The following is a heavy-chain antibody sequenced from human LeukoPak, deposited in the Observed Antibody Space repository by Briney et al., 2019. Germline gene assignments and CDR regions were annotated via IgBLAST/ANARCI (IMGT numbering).Heavy chain of an antibody. Sequence: GASVKVSCKASGYTFTSYGISWVRQAPGQGLEWMGWISAHNGNTNYAQKLQGRVTMTTDTSTSTAYMELRSLRSDDTAVYYCARGLRLGELSFDFDYWGQGTLVTVSS. J-gene: IGHJ4*02. V-gene: IGHV1-18*04. CDR3: ARGLRLGELSFDFDY. CDR2: ISAHNGNT. CDR1: GYTFTSYG. D-gene: IGHD3-16*02.